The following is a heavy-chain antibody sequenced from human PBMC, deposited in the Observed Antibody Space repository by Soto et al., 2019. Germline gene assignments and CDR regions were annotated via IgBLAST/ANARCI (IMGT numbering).Heavy chain of an antibody. V-gene: IGHV4-34*01. CDR3: AREAVVVVPAAYNWFDP. Sequence: TSETLSLTCAVYGGSFSGYYWSWIRQPPGKGLEWIGEINHSGSTNYNPSLKSRVTISVDTSKNQFSLKLSSVTAADTAVYYCAREAVVVVPAAYNWFDPWGQGTLVTVPS. D-gene: IGHD2-2*01. CDR2: INHSGST. CDR1: GGSFSGYY. J-gene: IGHJ5*02.